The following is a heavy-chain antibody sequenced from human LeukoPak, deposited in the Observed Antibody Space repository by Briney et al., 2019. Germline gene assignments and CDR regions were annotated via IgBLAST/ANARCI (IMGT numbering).Heavy chain of an antibody. CDR2: IYYSGST. CDR1: GGSISSYY. CDR3: ARHAYTAMDK. Sequence: PSETLSLTCTVSGGSISSYYWSWIRQPPGKGLEWIGYIYYSGSTNYNPSLKSRVTISVDTSKNQFSLELSSVTAADTAVYYCARHAYTAMDKWGQGTMVTVSS. V-gene: IGHV4-59*08. D-gene: IGHD5-18*01. J-gene: IGHJ3*01.